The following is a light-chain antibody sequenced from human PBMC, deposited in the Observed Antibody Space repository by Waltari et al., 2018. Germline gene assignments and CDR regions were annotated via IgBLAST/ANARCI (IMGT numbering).Light chain of an antibody. CDR2: DSS. J-gene: IGKJ4*01. CDR1: QSVSSN. V-gene: IGKV3-15*01. Sequence: EIVMTQSPATLSVSPGERVTLSCRASQSVSSNLAWYQQKPGQAPRLLIYDSSTRATGTEARFSGSGSGTEFTLTITGLQSEDFALYYCQQYNNWPPLTFGGGTKVEIK. CDR3: QQYNNWPPLT.